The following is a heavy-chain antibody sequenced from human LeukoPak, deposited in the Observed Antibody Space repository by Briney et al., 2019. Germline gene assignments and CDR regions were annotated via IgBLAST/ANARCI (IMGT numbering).Heavy chain of an antibody. J-gene: IGHJ4*02. CDR1: GGSFNGYY. V-gene: IGHV4-34*11. Sequence: SETLSLTCAVYGGSFNGYYWNWIRQPPGKGLEWIGYIFYSVSTYSNPSLKSRVTISVDTSKNQFSLNLTSVTAADTAVYYCARGGGDYFDYWGQGTLVTVSS. CDR2: IFYSVST. D-gene: IGHD4-17*01. CDR3: ARGGGDYFDY.